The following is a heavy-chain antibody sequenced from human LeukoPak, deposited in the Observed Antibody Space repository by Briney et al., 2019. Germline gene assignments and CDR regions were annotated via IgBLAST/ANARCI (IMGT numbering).Heavy chain of an antibody. CDR3: ASRSSTSLRYFDY. CDR2: IIPIFGTA. V-gene: IGHV1-69*13. CDR1: GYIFTSYG. J-gene: IGHJ4*02. Sequence: SVKVSCKASGYIFTSYGISWVRQAPGQGLEWMGGIIPIFGTANYAQKFQGRVTITADESTSTAYMELSSLRSEDTAVYYCASRSSTSLRYFDYWGQGTLVTVSS. D-gene: IGHD2-2*01.